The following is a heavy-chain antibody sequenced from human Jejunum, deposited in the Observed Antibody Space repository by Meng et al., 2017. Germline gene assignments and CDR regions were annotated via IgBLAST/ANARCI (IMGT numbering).Heavy chain of an antibody. CDR1: GGLINGYY. J-gene: IGHJ4*02. CDR2: ISYSGYT. Sequence: QVQLQESGPRRLKPSETLSLTCSVSGGLINGYYWNWVRQSPGGGLEWIGYISYSGYTNYNPYLKSRVSMSLDASVSLKLTSVTAADTAVYYCARRLGSGGSRHIDYWGPGILVTVSS. V-gene: IGHV4-59*08. D-gene: IGHD2-15*01. CDR3: ARRLGSGGSRHIDY.